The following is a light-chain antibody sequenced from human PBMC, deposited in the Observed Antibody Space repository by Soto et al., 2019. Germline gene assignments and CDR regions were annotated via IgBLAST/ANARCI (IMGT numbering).Light chain of an antibody. Sequence: DIQMTQSPSSLSSSVGDRVTITCRASQSISSYLNWYQQKPGKAPKLLIYAASSLQSGVPSRFSGSGSGTDFTLTISSLEPEDFAVYYCHQRSSWPIPFGQGTRHEIK. CDR1: QSISSY. J-gene: IGKJ5*01. CDR3: HQRSSWPIP. V-gene: IGKV1-39*01. CDR2: AAS.